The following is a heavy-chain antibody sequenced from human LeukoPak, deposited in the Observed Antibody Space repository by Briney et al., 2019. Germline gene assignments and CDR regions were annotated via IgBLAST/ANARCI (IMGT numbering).Heavy chain of an antibody. CDR2: IIPIFGTA. Sequence: GASVKVSCKASGGTFSSYAISWVRQAPGQGLEWMGGIIPIFGTANYAQNFQGRVTITADVSTSTAYMELSSLRSEDTAVYYCARGWDSSGQRPFLYWGQGTLVTVSS. J-gene: IGHJ4*02. V-gene: IGHV1-69*13. CDR3: ARGWDSSGQRPFLY. CDR1: GGTFSSYA. D-gene: IGHD3-22*01.